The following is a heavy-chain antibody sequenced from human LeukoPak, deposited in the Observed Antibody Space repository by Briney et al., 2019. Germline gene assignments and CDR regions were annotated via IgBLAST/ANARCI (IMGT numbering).Heavy chain of an antibody. J-gene: IGHJ4*02. D-gene: IGHD4-17*01. Sequence: GGSLRLSCAASGFTFSSYWMSWVRQAPGKGLEWVANIKQDGSEKNYVDSVKGRFTISRDNSKNSLYLQMNSLRAEDTALYYCAKDLTVTTWSGVDYWGQGTLVTVSS. CDR1: GFTFSSYW. CDR3: AKDLTVTTWSGVDY. CDR2: IKQDGSEK. V-gene: IGHV3-7*03.